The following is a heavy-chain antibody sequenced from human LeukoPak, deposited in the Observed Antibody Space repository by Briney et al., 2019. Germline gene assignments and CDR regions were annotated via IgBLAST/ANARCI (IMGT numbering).Heavy chain of an antibody. Sequence: PSETLSLTCTVSGASISSTTYYWGWIRQPPRKGLEWIASIYYSGSTYYNPSLKSRVTISVDTSKNQFSLQLNSVTAADTAVYYCARAADNWIDSSGYYYAYYYYYMDVWGKGTTVTISS. CDR3: ARAADNWIDSSGYYYAYYYYYMDV. D-gene: IGHD3-22*01. CDR2: IYYSGST. V-gene: IGHV4-39*01. CDR1: GASISSTTYY. J-gene: IGHJ6*03.